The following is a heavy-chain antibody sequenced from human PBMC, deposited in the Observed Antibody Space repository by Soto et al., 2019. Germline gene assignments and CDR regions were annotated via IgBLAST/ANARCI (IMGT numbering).Heavy chain of an antibody. D-gene: IGHD1-7*01. V-gene: IGHV1-46*03. J-gene: IGHJ4*02. Sequence: ASVKVSCKASGYTFTSYYMHWVRQAPGQGLEWMGIINPSGGSTSYAQKFQGRVTMPRDTSTSTVYMELSSLRSEETAVYYCARSNWNYFYFDYWGQGTLVTVSS. CDR2: INPSGGST. CDR1: GYTFTSYY. CDR3: ARSNWNYFYFDY.